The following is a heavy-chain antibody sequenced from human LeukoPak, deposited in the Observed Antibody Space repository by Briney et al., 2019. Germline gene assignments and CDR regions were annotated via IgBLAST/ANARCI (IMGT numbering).Heavy chain of an antibody. V-gene: IGHV4-59*08. CDR3: ARWSGSVTARNYYYYYMDV. CDR1: GGSISSYY. Sequence: PSETLSLTCTVSGGSISSYYWSWIRQPPGKGLEWIGYIYYSGSTNYNPFLKSRVTISVDTSKNQFSLKLSSVTAADTAVYYCARWSGSVTARNYYYYYMDVWGEGTTVTVSS. D-gene: IGHD6-6*01. J-gene: IGHJ6*03. CDR2: IYYSGST.